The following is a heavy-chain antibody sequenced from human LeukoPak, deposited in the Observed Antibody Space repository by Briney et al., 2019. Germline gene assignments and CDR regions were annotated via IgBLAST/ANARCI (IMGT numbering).Heavy chain of an antibody. CDR2: ISAYNGNT. V-gene: IGHV1-18*01. J-gene: IGHJ4*02. CDR1: GHTFFYYG. Sequence: EASVKVSCKASGHTFFYYGLSLVRQAPGQGLEWMGWISAYNGNTNYAQKLQGRVTMTTDTSTSTAYMELRSLRSDDTAVYYCARDVSGSYYSANFDYWGQGTLVTVSS. CDR3: ARDVSGSYYSANFDY. D-gene: IGHD1-26*01.